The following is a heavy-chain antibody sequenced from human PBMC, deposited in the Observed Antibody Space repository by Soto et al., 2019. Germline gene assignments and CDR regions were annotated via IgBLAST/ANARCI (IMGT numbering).Heavy chain of an antibody. CDR3: ARSPSLVGATVFDY. CDR1: GGSISSSSYY. J-gene: IGHJ4*02. D-gene: IGHD1-26*01. CDR2: IYYSGST. V-gene: IGHV4-39*01. Sequence: PSETLSLTCTVSGGSISSSSYYWGCIRQPPGKGLEWIGSIYYSGSTYYNPSLKSRVTISVDTSKNQFSLKLSSVTAADTAVYYCARSPSLVGATVFDYWGQGTLVTVSS.